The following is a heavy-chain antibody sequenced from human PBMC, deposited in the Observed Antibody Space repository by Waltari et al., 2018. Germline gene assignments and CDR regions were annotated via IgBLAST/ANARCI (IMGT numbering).Heavy chain of an antibody. D-gene: IGHD3-10*01. CDR3: ARGRYYGSGSFVDAFDI. CDR1: GGTSSSYD. J-gene: IGHJ3*02. CDR2: VIPNCGTT. Sequence: QVQLVQSGAEVKKPGSSVKVSCKASGGTSSSYDISWVRQAPGQGLEWVGGVIPNCGTTNYAQKCQGRVTITTDEATSTAYMGLGSLRSEDTAVYYCARGRYYGSGSFVDAFDIWGQGTMVTVSS. V-gene: IGHV1-69*05.